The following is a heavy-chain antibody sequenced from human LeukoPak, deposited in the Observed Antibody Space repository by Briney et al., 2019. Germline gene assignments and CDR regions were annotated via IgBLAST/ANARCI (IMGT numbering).Heavy chain of an antibody. D-gene: IGHD6-19*01. V-gene: IGHV3-21*06. J-gene: IGHJ4*02. CDR1: GFTFSSNS. Sequence: GGSLRLSCAASGFTFSSNSMNWVRQAPGKGLEWVSFISSSSSYIYYADSVKGRFTISRDNARNLLYLQMNSLRAEDTAVYYCARDFYSSGSYSDYWGQGTLVTVSS. CDR2: ISSSSSYI. CDR3: ARDFYSSGSYSDY.